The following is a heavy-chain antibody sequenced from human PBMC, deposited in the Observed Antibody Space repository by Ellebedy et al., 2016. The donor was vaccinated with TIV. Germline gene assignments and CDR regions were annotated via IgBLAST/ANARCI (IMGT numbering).Heavy chain of an antibody. CDR1: GYSFTSYW. J-gene: IGHJ5*02. CDR3: ARTSGYSGNWGLDL. CDR2: ILPANSDI. V-gene: IGHV5-51*01. D-gene: IGHD6-13*01. Sequence: GESLKISCQVFGYSFTSYWVGWVRQMPGKGLEWMGIILPANSDIRYSPSFEGQVTISADKSISTAYLQWSSLKASDTAIDYCARTSGYSGNWGLDLWGQGTLVTVSS.